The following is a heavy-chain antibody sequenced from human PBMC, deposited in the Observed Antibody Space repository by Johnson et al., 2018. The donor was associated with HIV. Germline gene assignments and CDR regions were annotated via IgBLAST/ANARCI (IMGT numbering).Heavy chain of an antibody. J-gene: IGHJ3*02. CDR3: ASLTWVARSSRFYAFDI. CDR1: GFTFSSYS. CDR2: ISNAGSNK. V-gene: IGHV3-30-3*01. Sequence: HVQLVESGGGVVQPARSLRLSCAASGFTFSSYSMHWVRQAPGKGLEWVAGISNAGSNKYYADSVKGRFTISRDNSKNTLYLQMNSLRVEDTAVYYCASLTWVARSSRFYAFDIWGQGTMVTVSS. D-gene: IGHD6-13*01.